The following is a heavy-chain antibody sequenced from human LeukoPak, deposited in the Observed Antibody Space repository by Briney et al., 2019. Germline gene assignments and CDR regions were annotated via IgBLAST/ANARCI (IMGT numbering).Heavy chain of an antibody. CDR1: EFTFSSYS. V-gene: IGHV3-48*01. CDR2: ITNSGNSK. CDR3: ARAENVRTEFDY. D-gene: IGHD1-1*01. Sequence: GGSLRLSCAASEFTFSSYSMNWVRQAPGKGLEWVSYITNSGNSKSYADSVKGRFTISRDNTKNSLYLQMNGLRAEDTAVYYCARAENVRTEFDYWGQGTLVTVSS. J-gene: IGHJ4*02.